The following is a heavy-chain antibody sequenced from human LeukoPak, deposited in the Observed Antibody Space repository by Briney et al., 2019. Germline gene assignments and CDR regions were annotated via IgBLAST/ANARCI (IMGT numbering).Heavy chain of an antibody. CDR2: ISGSGGST. D-gene: IGHD6-13*01. CDR1: GFTFSSYA. CDR3: AKDKAQQYYYYGMDV. Sequence: PGGSLRLSCAASGFTFSSYAMSWVRQAPGKGLEWVSAISGSGGSTYYADSVKGRFTISRDNSKNTLYLQMNSLRAEDTAVYYCAKDKAQQYYYYGMDVWGQGTTVTVSS. J-gene: IGHJ6*02. V-gene: IGHV3-23*01.